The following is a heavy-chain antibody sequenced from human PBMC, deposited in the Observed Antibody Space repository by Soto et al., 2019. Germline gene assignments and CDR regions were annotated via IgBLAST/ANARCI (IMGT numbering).Heavy chain of an antibody. CDR2: INPNSGGT. Sequence: GASVKVSCKASGYTLTGYYMHWVRQAPGQGLEWMGWINPNSGGTNYAQKFQGRVTMTRDTSISTAYMELSRLRSDDTAVYYCARVRGYYDSSGPFDYWGQGTLVTVSS. D-gene: IGHD3-22*01. CDR3: ARVRGYYDSSGPFDY. V-gene: IGHV1-2*02. CDR1: GYTLTGYY. J-gene: IGHJ4*02.